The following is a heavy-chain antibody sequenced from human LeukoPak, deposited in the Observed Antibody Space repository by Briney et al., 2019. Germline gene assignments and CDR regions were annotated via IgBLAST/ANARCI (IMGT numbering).Heavy chain of an antibody. V-gene: IGHV1-2*04. CDR1: GGTFSSYA. D-gene: IGHD2-15*01. CDR3: ARDTSSSAEYCSGGSCYYGMDV. J-gene: IGHJ6*02. Sequence: GSSVKVSCKASGGTFSSYAISWVRQAPGQGLEWMGWINPNSGGTNYAQKFQGWVTMTRDTSISTAYMELSRLRSDDTAVYYCARDTSSSAEYCSGGSCYYGMDVWGQGTTVTVSS. CDR2: INPNSGGT.